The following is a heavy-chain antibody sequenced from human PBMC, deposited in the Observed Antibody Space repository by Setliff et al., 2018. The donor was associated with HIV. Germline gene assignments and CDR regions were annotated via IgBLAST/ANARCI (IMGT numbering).Heavy chain of an antibody. CDR3: VKDYYDSTGHQSVFDF. CDR1: GFTFSNHD. CDR2: IWFDGTNE. V-gene: IGHV3-30*02. D-gene: IGHD3-22*01. Sequence: PGGSLRLSCEASGFTFSNHDMHWVRQAPGKGLKWVALIWFDGTNEFYANSVKGRFTISRDNSRNTVSLQMDSLRAEDTAVYYCVKDYYDSTGHQSVFDFWGQGTLVTVSS. J-gene: IGHJ4*02.